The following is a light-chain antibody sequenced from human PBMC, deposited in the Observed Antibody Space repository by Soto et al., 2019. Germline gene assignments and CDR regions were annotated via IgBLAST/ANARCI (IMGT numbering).Light chain of an antibody. CDR1: QSVSNY. J-gene: IGKJ4*01. CDR3: QQYNKWPLLT. Sequence: VLTQSPATLSVSPGESATLSFRASQSVSNYLAWYQQKPGQAPRLLIYGAYTRATGVPDRFSGSGSGTEFTLTIRSLQSEDFAVYYCQQYNKWPLLTFGGGTKVDI. V-gene: IGKV3-15*01. CDR2: GAY.